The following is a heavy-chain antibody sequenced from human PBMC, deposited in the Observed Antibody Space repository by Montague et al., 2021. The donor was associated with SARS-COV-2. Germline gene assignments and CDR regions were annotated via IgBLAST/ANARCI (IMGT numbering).Heavy chain of an antibody. CDR1: GFTFGTFW. D-gene: IGHD3-22*01. CDR3: ARGYDSSGYQY. CDR2: IKQDGSEK. Sequence: SRRLSCAASGFTFGTFWMTWVRQVPGKGLEWVANIKQDGSEKYYVDSVKGRFTISRDNAKNSLYLQLDSLRAEDTAVYYCARGYDSSGYQYWGQGTLVTVSS. J-gene: IGHJ4*02. V-gene: IGHV3-7*05.